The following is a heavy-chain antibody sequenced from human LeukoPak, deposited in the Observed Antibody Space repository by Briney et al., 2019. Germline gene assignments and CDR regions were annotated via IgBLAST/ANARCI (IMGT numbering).Heavy chain of an antibody. CDR3: ARDKVVAGKYYFDY. CDR2: ISWNSGSI. J-gene: IGHJ4*02. V-gene: IGHV3-9*01. Sequence: LAGGSLRLSCAASGFTFDDYAMHWVRQAPGKGLEWVSGISWNSGSIGYADSVKGRFTISRDNAKNSLYLQMNSLRAEDTALYYCARDKVVAGKYYFDYWGQGTLVTVSS. CDR1: GFTFDDYA. D-gene: IGHD6-19*01.